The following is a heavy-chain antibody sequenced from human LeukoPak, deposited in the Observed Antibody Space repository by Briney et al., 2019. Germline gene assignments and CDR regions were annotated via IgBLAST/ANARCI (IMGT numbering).Heavy chain of an antibody. CDR2: ISWNSGSI. Sequence: GGSLRLSCAASGFTFDDYAMHWVRQAPGKGLEWVSGISWNSGSIGYADSVKGRFTISRDNAKNSLYLQMNSLRAEDMALYYCAKAVWGGGLFTRAFDIWGQGTMVTVSS. CDR3: AKAVWGGGLFTRAFDI. CDR1: GFTFDDYA. D-gene: IGHD3-10*01. J-gene: IGHJ3*02. V-gene: IGHV3-9*03.